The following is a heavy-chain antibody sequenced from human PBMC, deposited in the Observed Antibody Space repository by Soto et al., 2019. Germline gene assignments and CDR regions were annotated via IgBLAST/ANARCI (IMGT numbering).Heavy chain of an antibody. CDR3: ARWSSYDILTGYYSAPTYYGMDV. V-gene: IGHV3-74*01. CDR2: INSDGSST. D-gene: IGHD3-9*01. CDR1: GFTFSSYW. Sequence: WGSLRLSCAASGFTFSSYWMHWVLQAPGKGLVWVSRINSDGSSTSYADSVKGRFIISRDNAKNTLYLQMNSLRAEDTAVYYCARWSSYDILTGYYSAPTYYGMDVWGQGTTVTVSS. J-gene: IGHJ6*02.